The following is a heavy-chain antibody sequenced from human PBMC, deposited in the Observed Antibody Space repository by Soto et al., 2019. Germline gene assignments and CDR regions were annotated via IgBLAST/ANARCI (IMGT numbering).Heavy chain of an antibody. CDR3: ARALLTYYYYGMDV. V-gene: IGHV3-30-3*01. Sequence: GGSLRLSCAASGFTFSSYAMHWVRQAPGKGLEWVAVISYDGSNKYYADSVKGRFTNSRDNSKNTLYLQMNSLRAEDTAVYYCARALLTYYYYGMDVWGQGTTVTVSS. CDR2: ISYDGSNK. D-gene: IGHD2-15*01. CDR1: GFTFSSYA. J-gene: IGHJ6*02.